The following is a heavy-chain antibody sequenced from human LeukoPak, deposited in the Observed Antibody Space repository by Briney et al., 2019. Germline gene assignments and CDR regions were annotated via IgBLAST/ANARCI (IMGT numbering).Heavy chain of an antibody. CDR3: VFSVAGTSKFF. CDR1: GGSISSTTYY. J-gene: IGHJ4*02. Sequence: SETLSLTCTVSGGSISSTTYYWGWIRQPPGKGLEWIGSMNYNGATHHNPPLKSRVTLSIDTTKNQFSLKVNSVTAADTAVYYCVFSVAGTSKFFWGQGTLVTVSS. D-gene: IGHD6-19*01. CDR2: MNYNGAT. V-gene: IGHV4-39*07.